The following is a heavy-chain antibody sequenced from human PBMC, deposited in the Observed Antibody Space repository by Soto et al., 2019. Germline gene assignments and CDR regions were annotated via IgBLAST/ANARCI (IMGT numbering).Heavy chain of an antibody. V-gene: IGHV3-48*01. J-gene: IGHJ6*03. D-gene: IGHD2-15*01. Sequence: HPGGSLRLSCAASGFTFSSYSMNWVRQAPGKGLEWVSYISSSSSTIYYADSVKGRFTISRDNAKNSLYLQMNSLRAEDTAVYYCARSSRAVVVVAPRGYYYYMDVWGKGTTVTVSS. CDR2: ISSSSSTI. CDR1: GFTFSSYS. CDR3: ARSSRAVVVVAPRGYYYYMDV.